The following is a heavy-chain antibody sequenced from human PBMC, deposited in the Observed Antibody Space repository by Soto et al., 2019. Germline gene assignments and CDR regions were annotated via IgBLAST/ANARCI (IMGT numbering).Heavy chain of an antibody. V-gene: IGHV2-5*02. CDR1: GFSLTTDGVG. Sequence: QITLKESGPTMVKPRQTLALTCTFPGFSLTTDGVGVSWIRQPPGKALEWLALIYWEDDKRYNSSLKNRLTITKDTSKTQVFLSFTNMDPVDTATYYCAHHLISWGDACDVWGQGTLVTVSS. J-gene: IGHJ3*01. D-gene: IGHD2-15*01. CDR2: IYWEDDK. CDR3: AHHLISWGDACDV.